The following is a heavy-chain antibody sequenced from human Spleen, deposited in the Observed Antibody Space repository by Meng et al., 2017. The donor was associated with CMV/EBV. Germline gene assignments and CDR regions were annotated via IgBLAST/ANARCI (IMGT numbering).Heavy chain of an antibody. CDR1: GGSISSNRYY. V-gene: IGHV4-39*07. D-gene: IGHD2-15*01. CDR3: ARDPGFCSGGSCYSFGCFDP. J-gene: IGHJ5*02. CDR2: VYFGGTT. Sequence: SETLSLTCTVSGGSISSNRYYWGWIRQPPGKGLEWIGSVYFGGTTYYNPSLKIRVTISVDTSKNQFSLKLSSVTAADTAVYYCARDPGFCSGGSCYSFGCFDPWAREPWSPSPQ.